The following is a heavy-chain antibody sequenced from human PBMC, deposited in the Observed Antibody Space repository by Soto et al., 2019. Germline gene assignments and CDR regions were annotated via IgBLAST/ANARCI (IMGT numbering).Heavy chain of an antibody. D-gene: IGHD1-7*01. Sequence: SETLSLTCAVSGGSFTSNNWWTWVRQPPGQGLEWIGEIYRTGSTNYNPSLKTRVTISLDKSENQFSLKVTSLTAADTAVYYCASRDPGTSVDYWGQGTLVTVSS. J-gene: IGHJ4*02. V-gene: IGHV4-4*02. CDR1: GGSFTSNNW. CDR3: ASRDPGTSVDY. CDR2: IYRTGST.